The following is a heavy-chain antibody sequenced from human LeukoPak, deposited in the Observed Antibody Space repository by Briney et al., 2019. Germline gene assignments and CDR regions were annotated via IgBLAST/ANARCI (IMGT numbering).Heavy chain of an antibody. CDR1: GFTFSSYW. CDR2: IKQDGSEK. CDR3: ARGFKSYYYGSGSIKTYYYYGMDV. D-gene: IGHD3-10*01. Sequence: GGSLRLSCAASGFTFSSYWMSWVRQAPGKGLEWVANIKQDGSEKYYVDSVEGRFTISRDNAKNSLYLQMNSLRAEDTAVYYCARGFKSYYYGSGSIKTYYYYGMDVWGQGTTVTVSS. V-gene: IGHV3-7*01. J-gene: IGHJ6*02.